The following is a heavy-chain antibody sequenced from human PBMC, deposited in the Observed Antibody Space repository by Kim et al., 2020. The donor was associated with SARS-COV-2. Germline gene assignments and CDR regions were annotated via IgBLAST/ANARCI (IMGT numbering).Heavy chain of an antibody. Sequence: SETLSLTCTVSGGSISSYYWSWIRQPPGKGLEWIGYIYYSGSTNYNPSLKSRVTISVDTSKNQFSLKLSSVTAADTAVYCCARFGRRIWFGELSSFSWFDPWGQGTLVTVSS. CDR2: IYYSGST. V-gene: IGHV4-59*01. CDR3: ARFGRRIWFGELSSFSWFDP. D-gene: IGHD3-10*01. J-gene: IGHJ5*02. CDR1: GGSISSYY.